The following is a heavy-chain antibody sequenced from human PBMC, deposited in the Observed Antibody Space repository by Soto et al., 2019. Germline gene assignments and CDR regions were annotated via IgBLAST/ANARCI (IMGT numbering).Heavy chain of an antibody. CDR3: ASGGNKQNDY. J-gene: IGHJ4*02. D-gene: IGHD3-16*01. Sequence: EVQLVESGGDLVQPGGSLRLSCVVSGFTVSSNYMSWVRQAPGKGLEWVSVIHSDGSTYYADSVKGRFTISRDNSKNTLYRQMNRLRAEDTAVYYCASGGNKQNDYWGQGTLVTVSS. V-gene: IGHV3-66*01. CDR1: GFTVSSNY. CDR2: IHSDGST.